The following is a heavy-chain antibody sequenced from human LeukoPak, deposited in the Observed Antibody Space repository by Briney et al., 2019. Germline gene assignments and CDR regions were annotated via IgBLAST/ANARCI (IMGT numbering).Heavy chain of an antibody. D-gene: IGHD6-13*01. CDR1: GGSISSYY. V-gene: IGHV4-4*07. CDR2: IYTSGST. J-gene: IGHJ5*02. CDR3: ARDMSAASEQQLVFLFDP. Sequence: SETLSLTCTVSGGSISSYYWSWIRQPAGKGLEWIGRIYTSGSTNYNPSLKSRVTMSVDTSKNQFSLKLSSVTAADTAVYYCARDMSAASEQQLVFLFDPWGQEPLVTVSS.